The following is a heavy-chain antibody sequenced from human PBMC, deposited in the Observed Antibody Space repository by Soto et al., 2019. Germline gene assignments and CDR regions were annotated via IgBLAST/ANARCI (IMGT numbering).Heavy chain of an antibody. J-gene: IGHJ4*02. CDR1: GFTFSSYA. CDR3: ARTGGYAFDY. D-gene: IGHD5-12*01. CDR2: ISSNGGST. V-gene: IGHV3-64*01. Sequence: EVQLVESGGGLVQPGGSLRLSCAASGFTFSSYAMHWVRQAPGKGLEYVSVISSNGGSTYYANSVKGRFTISRDNSKNTLYLQMGSLRAEDMAVYYCARTGGYAFDYWGQGTLVTVSS.